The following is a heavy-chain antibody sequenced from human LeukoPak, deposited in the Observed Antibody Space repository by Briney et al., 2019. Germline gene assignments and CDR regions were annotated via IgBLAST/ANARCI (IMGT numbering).Heavy chain of an antibody. CDR3: ARAGIVATIVMFDY. CDR1: GFTFSSYS. Sequence: PGGSLRLSCAASGFTFSSYSMNWVRQAPGKGLEWVSSISSSGSYVFHADSVKGRFTISRDNAKKSLFLQMNSLRAEDTAVYYCARAGIVATIVMFDYWGQGTLVTVSS. D-gene: IGHD5-12*01. J-gene: IGHJ4*02. V-gene: IGHV3-21*01. CDR2: ISSSGSYV.